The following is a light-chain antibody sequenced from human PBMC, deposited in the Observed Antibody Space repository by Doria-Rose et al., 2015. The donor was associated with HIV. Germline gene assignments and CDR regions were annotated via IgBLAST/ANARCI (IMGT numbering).Light chain of an antibody. V-gene: IGKV3-20*01. CDR3: RQYGTSWT. Sequence: TRSPGTLSLSPGERATLSCRASQSFSSTYLAWYQQKPGQAPSLLIYDGSTRATGTPDRFSASGSGTDFTLTINRLEPEDFALYYCRQYGTSWTFGQGTKVEI. CDR1: QSFSSTY. CDR2: DGS. J-gene: IGKJ1*01.